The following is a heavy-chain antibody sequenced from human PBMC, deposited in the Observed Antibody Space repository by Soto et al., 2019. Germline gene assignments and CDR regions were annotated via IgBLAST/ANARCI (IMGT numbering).Heavy chain of an antibody. Sequence: SETLSLTCTVSGGSISSGDYYWSWIRQPPGKGLEWIGYIYYSGSTYYNPSLKSRVTISVDTSKNQFSLKLSSVTAADTAVYYCARVEDTAMAIFDYWGQGTLVTVSS. CDR2: IYYSGST. V-gene: IGHV4-30-4*01. CDR1: GGSISSGDYY. J-gene: IGHJ4*02. CDR3: ARVEDTAMAIFDY. D-gene: IGHD5-18*01.